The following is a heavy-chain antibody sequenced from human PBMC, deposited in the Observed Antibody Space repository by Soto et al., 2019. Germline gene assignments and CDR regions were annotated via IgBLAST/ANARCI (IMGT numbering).Heavy chain of an antibody. CDR2: IFYSGST. V-gene: IGHV4-59*01. J-gene: IGHJ4*02. CDR1: GDSISSYS. CDR3: ARGVGEFGWCYFAY. D-gene: IGHD3-10*01. Sequence: SETLSLTCTVSGDSISSYSWSWIRQPPGKGLEWIGYIFYSGSTNYNPSLKSRVTISGDTSKNQFSLKLTSVTAADTAVYYCARGVGEFGWCYFAYWGQGNLVTVSS.